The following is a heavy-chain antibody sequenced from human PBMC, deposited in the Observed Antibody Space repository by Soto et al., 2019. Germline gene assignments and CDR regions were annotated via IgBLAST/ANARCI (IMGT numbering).Heavy chain of an antibody. J-gene: IGHJ4*02. CDR2: IYWDDDK. Sequence: SGPTLVNPTQTLTLTCPFCGFSLSTSGVGVGWIRQPPGKALECLALIYWDDDKRYSPSLKSRLSVTKDTSNNQVVLTMTNMDPVDSGTYFCAHRLCDSSCYWDVGFFDFWGQGALVTVSS. V-gene: IGHV2-5*02. D-gene: IGHD2-15*01. CDR3: AHRLCDSSCYWDVGFFDF. CDR1: GFSLSTSGVG.